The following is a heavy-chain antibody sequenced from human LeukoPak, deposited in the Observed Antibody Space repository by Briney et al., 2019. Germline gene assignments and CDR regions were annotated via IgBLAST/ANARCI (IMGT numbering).Heavy chain of an antibody. V-gene: IGHV3-66*01. CDR2: IYSGGST. J-gene: IGHJ6*03. CDR3: ARGKGSTWGMDYYYYYMDV. CDR1: GLTVSSNY. Sequence: PGGSLRLSCAASGLTVSSNYMIWVRQAPGKGLEWVSVIYSGGSTNYADSVKGRFTISGDNSKNTLYLQMNSLRAEDTAVYYCARGKGSTWGMDYYYYYMDVWGKGTTVTISS. D-gene: IGHD6-13*01.